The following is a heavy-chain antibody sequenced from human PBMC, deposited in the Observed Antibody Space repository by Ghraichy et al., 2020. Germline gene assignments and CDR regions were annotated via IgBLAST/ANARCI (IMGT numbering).Heavy chain of an antibody. D-gene: IGHD2-2*01. CDR3: ARDIKSSSWSYYYYAMDV. CDR2: ISHDGSSK. CDR1: AFTFSTYS. V-gene: IGHV3-30-3*01. J-gene: IGHJ6*02. Sequence: GGSLRLSCVASAFTFSTYSMHWVRQAPGKGLEWVAVISHDGSSKYYEDSVKGRFTISRDNSKNALYFQMNSLRAEDTALYYCARDIKSSSWSYYYYAMDVWGQGTTVTVSS.